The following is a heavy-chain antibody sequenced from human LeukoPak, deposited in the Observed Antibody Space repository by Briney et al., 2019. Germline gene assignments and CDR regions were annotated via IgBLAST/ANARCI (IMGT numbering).Heavy chain of an antibody. V-gene: IGHV3-7*05. CDR2: IKGDESEK. CDR3: AKEGTITAYNFDY. Sequence: PGGSLRLSCAAPGFTFSSFYMSWVRQAPGKGLEWVANIKGDESEKYYVDSVKGRFTISRDNAKNSLYLQMNSLRAEDTAVYYCAKEGTITAYNFDYWGQGTLVTVSS. D-gene: IGHD5-12*01. CDR1: GFTFSSFY. J-gene: IGHJ4*02.